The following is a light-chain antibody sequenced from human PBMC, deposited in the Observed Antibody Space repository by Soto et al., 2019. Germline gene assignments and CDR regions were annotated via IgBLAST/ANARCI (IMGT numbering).Light chain of an antibody. J-gene: IGKJ1*01. V-gene: IGKV3-11*01. CDR2: DAS. Sequence: EIVLTQSPATLSLSPGERATLSSRASQSASTYLAWYQQKPGQAPRLLIYDASNRATGIPARFSGSGSGTDFTLTISSLEPEDFAVYYCQQYSNSPRPFGQGTKVDIK. CDR3: QQYSNSPRP. CDR1: QSASTY.